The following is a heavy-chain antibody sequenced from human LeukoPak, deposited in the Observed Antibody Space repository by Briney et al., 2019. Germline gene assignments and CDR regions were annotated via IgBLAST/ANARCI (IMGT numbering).Heavy chain of an antibody. D-gene: IGHD4-17*01. CDR3: ARQATVTTNKLFDY. Sequence: GGSLRLSCAASGFTFSSYWMTWVRQAPGKGLEWVANIKQDGSDKYYVDSVKGRFTISRDNAKSSLYLQMNSLRAEDTAVYYCARQATVTTNKLFDYWGQGTLVTVSS. CDR2: IKQDGSDK. V-gene: IGHV3-7*03. J-gene: IGHJ4*02. CDR1: GFTFSSYW.